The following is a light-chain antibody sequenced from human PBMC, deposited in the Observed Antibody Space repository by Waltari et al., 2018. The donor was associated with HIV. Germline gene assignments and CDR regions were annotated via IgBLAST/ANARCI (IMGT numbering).Light chain of an antibody. Sequence: EIVMTQSPATLYVSPGERAPLSCRASQSVSSSLAWYQQKPGQAPRLLIYGASTRASGIPARFSGSGSGTEFTLIISSLQSEDFALYYCQQYNNWPPKTFGQGTKVEIK. CDR2: GAS. V-gene: IGKV3-15*01. CDR1: QSVSSS. J-gene: IGKJ1*01. CDR3: QQYNNWPPKT.